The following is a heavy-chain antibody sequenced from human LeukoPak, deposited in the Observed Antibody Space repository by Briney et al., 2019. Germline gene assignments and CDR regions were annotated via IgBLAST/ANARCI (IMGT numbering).Heavy chain of an antibody. D-gene: IGHD6-19*01. Sequence: GGSLRLSCAASGFTFDDYGMHWVRQAPGKGLEWVSGISWNSGSIDYADSVKGRFTISRDNAENSLYLQMNSLRPDDTALYYCAKDKGYSSGWYDYWGQGTLVTVSS. CDR2: ISWNSGSI. CDR3: AKDKGYSSGWYDY. J-gene: IGHJ4*02. V-gene: IGHV3-9*01. CDR1: GFTFDDYG.